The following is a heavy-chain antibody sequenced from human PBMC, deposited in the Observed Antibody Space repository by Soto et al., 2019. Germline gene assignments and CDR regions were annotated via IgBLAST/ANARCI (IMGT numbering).Heavy chain of an antibody. D-gene: IGHD3-22*01. J-gene: IGHJ5*02. CDR1: GGSFSGYY. CDR3: ARVPRKYYYDSSGWFDT. V-gene: IGHV4-34*01. CDR2: INHSGST. Sequence: PSETLSLTCAVYGGSFSGYYWSWIRQPPGKGLEWIGEINHSGSTNYNPSLKSRVTISVDTSKNQFSLKLSSVTAADTAVYYCARVPRKYYYDSSGWFDTWGQGTLVTVSS.